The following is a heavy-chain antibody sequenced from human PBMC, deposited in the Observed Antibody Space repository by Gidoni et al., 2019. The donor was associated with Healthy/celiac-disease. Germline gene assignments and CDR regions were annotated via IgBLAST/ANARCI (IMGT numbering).Heavy chain of an antibody. CDR1: GGSISSGGYY. Sequence: QVQLQESGPGLVKPSQTLSLTCTVSGGSISSGGYYWSWIRQHPGKGLEWIGYIYYSGSTYYNPSLKSRVTISVDTSKNQFSLKLSSVTAADTAVYYCARSGYGDYAVGLYGMDVWGQGTTVTVSS. J-gene: IGHJ6*02. CDR3: ARSGYGDYAVGLYGMDV. D-gene: IGHD4-17*01. CDR2: IYYSGST. V-gene: IGHV4-31*03.